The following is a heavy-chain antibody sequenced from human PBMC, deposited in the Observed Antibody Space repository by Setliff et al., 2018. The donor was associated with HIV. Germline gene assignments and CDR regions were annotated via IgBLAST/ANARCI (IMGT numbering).Heavy chain of an antibody. CDR3: AGQMYPESGRNWFDS. D-gene: IGHD2-8*01. Sequence: SVKVSCKSSGGTFSRYTISWVRQAPGQGLEWMGGIIPIFGTANYAQSFQGRVSITADASTSTAYMELSSLRSEDTAVYYCAGQMYPESGRNWFDSWGQGTLVTVSS. CDR1: GGTFSRYT. V-gene: IGHV1-69*13. CDR2: IIPIFGTA. J-gene: IGHJ5*01.